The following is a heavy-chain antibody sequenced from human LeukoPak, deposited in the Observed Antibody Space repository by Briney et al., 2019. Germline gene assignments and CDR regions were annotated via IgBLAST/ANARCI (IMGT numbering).Heavy chain of an antibody. Sequence: GASVKVSCKASGGTFSSYAISWVRQAPGQGLEWMGGIIPIFGTANYAQKFQGRVTITTDESTSTAYMELSSLRSEDTAVYYCARAKGIRSTPDVWGKGTTVTVSS. CDR2: IIPIFGTA. J-gene: IGHJ6*04. CDR1: GGTFSSYA. V-gene: IGHV1-69*05. CDR3: ARAKGIRSTPDV. D-gene: IGHD3-3*01.